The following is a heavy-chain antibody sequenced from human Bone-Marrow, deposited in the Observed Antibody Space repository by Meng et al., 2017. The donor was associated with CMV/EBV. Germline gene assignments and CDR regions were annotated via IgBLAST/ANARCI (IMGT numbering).Heavy chain of an antibody. D-gene: IGHD3-22*01. Sequence: TSSGDDYWSWIRQPPGKGLEWIRYISYSGSTYYNPSLKSRLTISVDTSKNQFSLKVSSVTAADTAVYYCARVGTYYDSHGYHYPFDYWGQGTLVTVSS. J-gene: IGHJ4*02. V-gene: IGHV4-30-4*01. CDR1: TSSGDDY. CDR3: ARVGTYYDSHGYHYPFDY. CDR2: ISYSGST.